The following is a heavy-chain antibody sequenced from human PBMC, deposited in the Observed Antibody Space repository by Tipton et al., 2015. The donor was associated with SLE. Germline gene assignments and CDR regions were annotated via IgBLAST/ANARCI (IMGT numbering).Heavy chain of an antibody. J-gene: IGHJ4*02. D-gene: IGHD2-15*01. V-gene: IGHV4-61*02. CDR1: GGSISSGSDH. CDR3: ARGSPTYCFDY. Sequence: TLSLTCTVSGGSISSGSDHWNWIRQPAGRGLEWIGRVYASGTTNYNPSLKSRVTISVGTSTNQFSLKLTSVTAADTAVYYCARGSPTYCFDYWGQGTLVTVSS. CDR2: VYASGTT.